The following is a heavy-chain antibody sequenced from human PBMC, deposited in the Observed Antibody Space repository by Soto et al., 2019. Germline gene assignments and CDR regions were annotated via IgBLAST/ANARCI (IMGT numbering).Heavy chain of an antibody. J-gene: IGHJ6*02. CDR3: ARDPPNDKTQLDYGMDV. D-gene: IGHD2-2*01. CDR1: GFTFSSYT. CDR2: ISARGGST. V-gene: IGHV3-23*01. Sequence: LRLSCAASGFTFSSYTMNWVRQAPGKGLEWVSLISARGGSTYYADSVKGRFTISRDNSKNTLYLQMNSLRAEDTGVYYCARDPPNDKTQLDYGMDVWSQGTAVTVSS.